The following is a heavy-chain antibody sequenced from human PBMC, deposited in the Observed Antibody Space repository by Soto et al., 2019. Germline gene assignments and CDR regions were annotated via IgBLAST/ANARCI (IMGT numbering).Heavy chain of an antibody. V-gene: IGHV2-5*02. D-gene: IGHD6-13*01. CDR1: GFSLSTRAVR. Sequence: QITLKESGPTLVKPTQTLTLTCTFSGFSLSTRAVRVGWIRQPPGKALEWLALIFWDDDKRYSPSLKSRLTITKDTSKNQVVLTMTNMDPGDTATYYCAHRRAPQQLVSEWCEPWGQGTLVTVSS. CDR3: AHRRAPQQLVSEWCEP. CDR2: IFWDDDK. J-gene: IGHJ5*02.